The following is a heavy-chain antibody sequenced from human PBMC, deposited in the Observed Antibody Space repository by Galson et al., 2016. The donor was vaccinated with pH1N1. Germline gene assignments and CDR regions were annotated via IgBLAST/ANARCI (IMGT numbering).Heavy chain of an antibody. J-gene: IGHJ3*02. D-gene: IGHD1-1*01. CDR1: GYSFSNYW. V-gene: IGHV5-51*03. CDR2: IYPGDSYT. CDR3: ARFNDADSSDNAFDI. Sequence: QSGAEVKQPGESLKISCKGSGYSFSNYWIAWVRQMPGKGLEWMGIIYPGDSYTNYSPSFQGHVTISADKSISTAYLQWSSLKASDTAMYYCARFNDADSSDNAFDIWGQGTMVTVSS.